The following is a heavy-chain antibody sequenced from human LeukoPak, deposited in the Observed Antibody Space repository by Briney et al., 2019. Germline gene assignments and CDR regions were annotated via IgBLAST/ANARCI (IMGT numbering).Heavy chain of an antibody. CDR3: ARVEWMGRMDY. J-gene: IGHJ4*02. D-gene: IGHD3-3*01. CDR1: GFTFTNYA. CDR2: ITYDGSHK. V-gene: IGHV3-30-3*01. Sequence: GGSLRLSCAASGFTFTNYAMHWVRQPPGKGLEWVAVITYDGSHKYYPDSVKGRFTISRDNSKNTVYLQMNSLRDEDTAVYYCARVEWMGRMDYWGQGTLITVSS.